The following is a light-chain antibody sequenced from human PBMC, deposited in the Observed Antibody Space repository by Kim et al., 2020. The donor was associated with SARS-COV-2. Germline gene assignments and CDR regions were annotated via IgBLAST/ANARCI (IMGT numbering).Light chain of an antibody. V-gene: IGLV3-1*01. J-gene: IGLJ3*02. Sequence: SYELTPPSVSVSPGQTASITCSGDKLGNKYACWYQQKPGQSPVLVIYQVSKRPSGIPERFSGSNSGNTATLTISGTQAMDEADYYCQAWDSSTGVFGGGTQLTVL. CDR1: KLGNKY. CDR3: QAWDSSTGV. CDR2: QVS.